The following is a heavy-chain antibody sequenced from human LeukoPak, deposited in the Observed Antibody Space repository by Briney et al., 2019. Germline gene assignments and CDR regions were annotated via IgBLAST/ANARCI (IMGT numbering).Heavy chain of an antibody. V-gene: IGHV1-18*01. CDR2: ISAYNGNT. CDR1: GYTFTSYG. J-gene: IGHJ3*02. CDR3: ARDVLTTVTYFDI. D-gene: IGHD4-17*01. Sequence: ASVKVSCKASGYTFTSYGISWVRQAPGQGLEWMGWISAYNGNTNHAQKLQGRVTMTTDTSTSTAYMELRSLRSEDTAVYYCARDVLTTVTYFDIWGQGTMVTVSS.